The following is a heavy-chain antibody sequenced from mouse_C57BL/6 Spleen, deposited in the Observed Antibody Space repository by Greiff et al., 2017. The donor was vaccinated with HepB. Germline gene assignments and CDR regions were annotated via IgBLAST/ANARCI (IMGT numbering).Heavy chain of an antibody. CDR3: AREGGLRRFAY. Sequence: QVQLQHPGTELVKPGASVKLSCKASGYTFTSYWMPWVKQRPGQGLEWIGNINPSNGGTNYNEKFKSKATLTVDKSTSTAYMQLSSLTSEDSAVYYCAREGGLRRFAYWGQGTLVTVSA. D-gene: IGHD2-4*01. J-gene: IGHJ3*01. V-gene: IGHV1-53*01. CDR1: GYTFTSYW. CDR2: INPSNGGT.